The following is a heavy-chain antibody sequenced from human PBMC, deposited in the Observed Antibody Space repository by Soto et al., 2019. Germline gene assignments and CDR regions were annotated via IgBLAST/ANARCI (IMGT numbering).Heavy chain of an antibody. J-gene: IGHJ4*02. Sequence: SLRLSCAASGFTFSSYEMNWVRQAPGKGLEWVSYISSSGSTIYYADSVKGRFTISRDNAKNSLYLQMNSLRAEDTAVYYCARVHSSGYFDYWGQGTLVTVSS. D-gene: IGHD1-26*01. CDR3: ARVHSSGYFDY. CDR2: ISSSGSTI. V-gene: IGHV3-48*03. CDR1: GFTFSSYE.